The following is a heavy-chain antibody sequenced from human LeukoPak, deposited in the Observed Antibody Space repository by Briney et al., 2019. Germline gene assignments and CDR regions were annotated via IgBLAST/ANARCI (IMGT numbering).Heavy chain of an antibody. V-gene: IGHV4-39*01. CDR1: GGSISSSSYY. CDR2: IYYSGST. J-gene: IGHJ3*02. D-gene: IGHD3-22*01. CDR3: ARHRMYYYDSSGRGVADAFDI. Sequence: SETLSLTCTVSGGSISSSSYYWGWIREPPGKGLEWIGSIYYSGSTYYNPSLKSRVTISLDTSKNQFSLKLSSVTAADTAVYSCARHRMYYYDSSGRGVADAFDIWGQGTMVTVSS.